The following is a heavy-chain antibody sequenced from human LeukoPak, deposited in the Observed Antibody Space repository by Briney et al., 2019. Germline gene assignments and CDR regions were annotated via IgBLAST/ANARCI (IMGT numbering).Heavy chain of an antibody. CDR1: GYTFTDYY. D-gene: IGHD3-22*01. CDR2: INPNSGDT. V-gene: IGHV1-2*02. CDR3: ARGQLYDSGGHNWSDP. J-gene: IGHJ5*02. Sequence: ASVKVSCKASGYTFTDYYMQWVRQAPGQGPEWMGWINPNSGDTNYAQKFQGRVTMTRDTSITTAYMELNSLRSDDTAVYYCARGQLYDSGGHNWSDPWGQGTLVSVSS.